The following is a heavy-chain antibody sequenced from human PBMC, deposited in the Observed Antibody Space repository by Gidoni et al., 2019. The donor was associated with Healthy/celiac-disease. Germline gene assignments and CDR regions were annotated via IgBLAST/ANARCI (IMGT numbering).Heavy chain of an antibody. J-gene: IGHJ4*02. D-gene: IGHD1-26*01. V-gene: IGHV3-23*01. CDR1: GFTFSSYA. CDR2: ISGSGGST. CDR3: AKGGWEWELLRD. Sequence: EVQLLESGVGLVQPGGSLRLSCAASGFTFSSYAMSWVRQAPGKGLEWVSAISGSGGSTYYADSVKGRFTISRDNSKNTLYLQMNSLRAEDTAVYYCAKGGWEWELLRDWGQGTLVTVSS.